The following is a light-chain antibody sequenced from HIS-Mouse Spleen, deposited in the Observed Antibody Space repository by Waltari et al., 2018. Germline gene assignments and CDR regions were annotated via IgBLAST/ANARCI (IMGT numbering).Light chain of an antibody. CDR2: AAS. Sequence: DIQMTQSPSPLSASVGDRVTITCRESQSISSYLNWFQQKPGKAPKLLVYAASSLQSGVPSRFSGSGSGTDFTLTISSLQPEDFATYYCQQSYSTPRTFDQGTKVEIK. CDR3: QQSYSTPRT. CDR1: QSISSY. V-gene: IGKV1-39*01. J-gene: IGKJ1*01.